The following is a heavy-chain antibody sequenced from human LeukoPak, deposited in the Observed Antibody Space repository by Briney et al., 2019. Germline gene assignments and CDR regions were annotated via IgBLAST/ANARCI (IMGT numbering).Heavy chain of an antibody. CDR3: ARARYDYGDYGSFDP. CDR2: INPNSGGT. Sequence: GASVKVSCKASGYTFTGYYMHWVRQAPGQGLEWMGWINPNSGGTNYAQKFQGRVTMTRDTSISTAYMELSRLRSDDTAVYYCARARYDYGDYGSFDPWGQGTLVTVSS. V-gene: IGHV1-2*02. CDR1: GYTFTGYY. J-gene: IGHJ5*02. D-gene: IGHD4-17*01.